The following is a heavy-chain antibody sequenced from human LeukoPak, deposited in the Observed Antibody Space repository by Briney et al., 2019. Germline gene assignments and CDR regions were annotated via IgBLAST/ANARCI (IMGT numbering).Heavy chain of an antibody. Sequence: SVKVSCKASGGTFSSYAISWVRQAPGQGLEWMGGIIPIFGTANYAQKFQGRVTITTDESTSTAYMELSSLRSEDTAVYYCARVGDCSSTSCYQVDDYWGQGTLVTVSS. J-gene: IGHJ4*02. V-gene: IGHV1-69*05. CDR2: IIPIFGTA. D-gene: IGHD2-2*03. CDR1: GGTFSSYA. CDR3: ARVGDCSSTSCYQVDDY.